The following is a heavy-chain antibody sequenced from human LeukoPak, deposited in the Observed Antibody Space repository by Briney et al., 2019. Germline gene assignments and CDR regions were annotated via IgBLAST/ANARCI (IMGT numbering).Heavy chain of an antibody. CDR1: GDSVSSKSAV. CDR2: TYYTSKWNS. D-gene: IGHD7-27*01. Sequence: SQTLSLTCAISGDSVSSKSAVWNWIRQSSLRGLEWLGRTYYTSKWNSDYAVFFKSRIIINPGISKNQFSLQLNSVTPEDTAVYYCARIASPWGSSDAFDMWGQGTMVTVSS. V-gene: IGHV6-1*01. J-gene: IGHJ3*02. CDR3: ARIASPWGSSDAFDM.